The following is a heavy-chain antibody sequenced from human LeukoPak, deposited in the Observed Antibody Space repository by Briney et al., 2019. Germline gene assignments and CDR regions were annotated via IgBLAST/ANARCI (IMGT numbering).Heavy chain of an antibody. CDR2: ISSSGSTI. V-gene: IGHV3-11*01. CDR1: GITFSDCY. Sequence: PGGSLRLSCTASGITFSDCYMSWIRQAPGKGLEWVSYISSSGSTIYYADSVKGRFTVSRDNAKNSLYLQMNSLRAEDTAVYYCARAAAASDSSTWGYYYYYYMDVWGKGTTVIVSS. D-gene: IGHD6-13*01. J-gene: IGHJ6*03. CDR3: ARAAAASDSSTWGYYYYYYMDV.